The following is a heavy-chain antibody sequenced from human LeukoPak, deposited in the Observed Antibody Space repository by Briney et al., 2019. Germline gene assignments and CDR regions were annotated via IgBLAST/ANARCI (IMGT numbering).Heavy chain of an antibody. CDR1: GFTLSSYA. D-gene: IGHD6-13*01. CDR3: AKQSAGSAAWYSLHYDF. Sequence: GGSLRLSCAASGFTLSSYAMTWVRQAPGGGVEWVSSVDGGGGGTYYADSVKGRFTISRDNSKDTLYLQMNGLRAEDTAVYFCAKQSAGSAAWYSLHYDFWGQGTLVTVSS. J-gene: IGHJ4*02. CDR2: VDGGGGGT. V-gene: IGHV3-23*01.